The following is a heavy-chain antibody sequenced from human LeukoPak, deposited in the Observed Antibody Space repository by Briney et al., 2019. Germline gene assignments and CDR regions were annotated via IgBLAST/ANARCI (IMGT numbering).Heavy chain of an antibody. CDR3: ARGRRGTMIVVVTFDY. V-gene: IGHV4-34*01. D-gene: IGHD3-22*01. Sequence: SETLSLTCAVYGGSFSGYYWSWIRQPPGKGLEWIGEINHSGSTNYNPSLKSRVTISVDTSKNQFSLTLSPVTDADTAVYYCARGRRGTMIVVVTFDYWGQGTLVTVSS. J-gene: IGHJ4*02. CDR1: GGSFSGYY. CDR2: INHSGST.